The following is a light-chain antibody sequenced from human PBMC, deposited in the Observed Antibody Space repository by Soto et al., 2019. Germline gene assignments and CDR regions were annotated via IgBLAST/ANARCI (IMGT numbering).Light chain of an antibody. V-gene: IGKV1-33*01. Sequence: DIQMTQSPSSLSASVGDRVTITCQASQDITICLNWYQQKPGKAPKLLIYDATNLETGVPSRFRGSGSGTDFTFPISNLQPEDVATYYCHQHDSLPPFTFGPGTTVDIK. J-gene: IGKJ3*01. CDR3: HQHDSLPPFT. CDR1: QDITIC. CDR2: DAT.